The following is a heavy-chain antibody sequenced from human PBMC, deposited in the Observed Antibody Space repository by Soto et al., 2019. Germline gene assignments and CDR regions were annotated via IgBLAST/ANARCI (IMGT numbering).Heavy chain of an antibody. CDR3: ARAPRTGYCGGDCPHLDY. J-gene: IGHJ4*02. CDR1: GFTFSSYA. CDR2: ISYDGSNK. Sequence: GGSLRLSCAASGFTFSSYAMHWVRQAPGKGLEWVAVISYDGSNKYYADSVKGRFTISRDNSKNTLYLQMNSLRAEDTAVYYCARAPRTGYCGGDCPHLDYWGQGTLVTVSS. V-gene: IGHV3-30-3*01. D-gene: IGHD2-21*02.